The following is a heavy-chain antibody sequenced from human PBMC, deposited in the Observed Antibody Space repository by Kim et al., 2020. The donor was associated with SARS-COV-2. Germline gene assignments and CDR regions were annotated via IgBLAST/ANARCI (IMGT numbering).Heavy chain of an antibody. J-gene: IGHJ3*02. D-gene: IGHD2-21*01. Sequence: GGSLRLSCAASGFTFSSYSMNWVRQAPGKGLEWVSYISSSSGTIYYADSVKGRFTISRDNAKNSLYLQMNSLGDEDTAVYYCARAGVRALDIWGQGTMVTVSS. V-gene: IGHV3-48*02. CDR1: GFTFSSYS. CDR2: ISSSSGTI. CDR3: ARAGVRALDI.